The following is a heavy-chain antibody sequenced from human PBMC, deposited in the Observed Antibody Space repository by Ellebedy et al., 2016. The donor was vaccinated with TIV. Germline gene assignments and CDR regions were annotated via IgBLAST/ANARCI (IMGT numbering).Heavy chain of an antibody. D-gene: IGHD6-13*01. J-gene: IGHJ4*02. Sequence: LETLSLTCTVSGGSISSSSYYWGWIRQPPGKGLEWIGSIYYSGSTYYNPSLKSRVTISVDTSKNQFSLKLSSVTAADTAVYYCARPGSSVGWFYFDYWGQGTQVTVSS. V-gene: IGHV4-39*01. CDR2: IYYSGST. CDR1: GGSISSSSYY. CDR3: ARPGSSVGWFYFDY.